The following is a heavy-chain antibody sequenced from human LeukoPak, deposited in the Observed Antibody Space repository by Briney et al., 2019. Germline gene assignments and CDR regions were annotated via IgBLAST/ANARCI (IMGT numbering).Heavy chain of an antibody. CDR3: ARRKAATFGMDV. J-gene: IGHJ6*02. CDR2: TYYRSKWYN. V-gene: IGHV6-1*01. D-gene: IGHD6-13*01. Sequence: SQTLSLTCAISGDSVSSNSATCHWIRQSPSRGLEWLGRTYYRSKWYNDYAVSMKSRITINPDTSKNQFSLQLNSVTPEDTAVYYCARRKAATFGMDVWGQGTTVTVSS. CDR1: GDSVSSNSAT.